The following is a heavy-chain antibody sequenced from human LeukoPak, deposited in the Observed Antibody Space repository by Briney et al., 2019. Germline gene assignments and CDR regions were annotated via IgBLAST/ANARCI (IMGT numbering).Heavy chain of an antibody. J-gene: IGHJ5*02. CDR1: GFNFSTYW. V-gene: IGHV3-7*01. CDR2: IKEDGSEI. CDR3: ARDYTRTTGWFDP. D-gene: IGHD1-1*01. Sequence: PGGSLRLSCTASGFNFSTYWMTWVRQVPGKGLEWVANIKEDGSEIYYVDAVKGRFSISRDNAKNSLYLQMNSLRAEDTAVYYCARDYTRTTGWFDPWGQGTLVTVSS.